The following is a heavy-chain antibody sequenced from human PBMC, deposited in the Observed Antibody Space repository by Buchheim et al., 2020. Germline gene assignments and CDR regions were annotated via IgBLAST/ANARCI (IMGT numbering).Heavy chain of an antibody. Sequence: EVQLVESGGGLVQPGGSLRLSCAASGFTFSSYWMSWVRQAPGKGLEWVANIKQDGSEKYYVDSVKGRFTISRDNAKHSLYLQMNSLRAEDTAVYYCARVFSSSWYYYYYGMDVWGQGTT. V-gene: IGHV3-7*01. J-gene: IGHJ6*02. D-gene: IGHD6-13*01. CDR3: ARVFSSSWYYYYYGMDV. CDR1: GFTFSSYW. CDR2: IKQDGSEK.